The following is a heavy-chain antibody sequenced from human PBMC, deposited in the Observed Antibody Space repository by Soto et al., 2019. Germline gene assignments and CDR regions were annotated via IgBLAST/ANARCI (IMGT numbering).Heavy chain of an antibody. D-gene: IGHD3-10*01. CDR1: GFTFSSYG. CDR3: ARVLLWFGELFGPPGY. J-gene: IGHJ4*02. V-gene: IGHV3-30*03. Sequence: QVQLVESGGGVVQPGRSLRLSCAASGFTFSSYGMHWVRQAPGKGLEWVAVISYDGSNKYYADSVKGRFTISRDNSKNTLYLQMNSLRAEDTAVYYCARVLLWFGELFGPPGYWGQGTLVTVSS. CDR2: ISYDGSNK.